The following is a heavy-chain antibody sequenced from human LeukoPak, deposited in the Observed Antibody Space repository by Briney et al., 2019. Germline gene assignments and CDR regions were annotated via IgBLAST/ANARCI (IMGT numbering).Heavy chain of an antibody. D-gene: IGHD6-19*01. CDR2: INHTGST. J-gene: IGHJ2*01. CDR1: GGSFSGYY. Sequence: SSETLSLTCAVYGGSFSGYYWSWIRQPPGKGLEWIGEINHTGSTNYNPSLKSRVTISVDTSKNQFSLKLSSVTAADTAVYYCARVLEGSSGQHWYFDLWGRGTLVTVSS. V-gene: IGHV4-34*01. CDR3: ARVLEGSSGQHWYFDL.